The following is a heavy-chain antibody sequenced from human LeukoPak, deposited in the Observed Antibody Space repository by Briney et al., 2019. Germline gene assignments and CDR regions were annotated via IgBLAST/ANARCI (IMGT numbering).Heavy chain of an antibody. CDR2: ISSSSSYI. J-gene: IGHJ4*02. V-gene: IGHV3-21*01. CDR1: GFTFSSYS. Sequence: GGSLRLSCAASGFTFSSYSMNWVRQAPGKGLEWVSSISSSSSYIYYADSVKGRFTISRDNAKNSLYLQMDSLRAEDTAVYYCARDAPGTRGSGRSHDCWGQGTLVTVSS. CDR3: ARDAPGTRGSGRSHDC. D-gene: IGHD6-19*01.